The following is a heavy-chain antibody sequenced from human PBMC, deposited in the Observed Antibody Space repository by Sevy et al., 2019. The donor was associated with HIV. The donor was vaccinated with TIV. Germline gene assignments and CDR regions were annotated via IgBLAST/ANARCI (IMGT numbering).Heavy chain of an antibody. J-gene: IGHJ6*02. V-gene: IGHV3-66*01. D-gene: IGHD3-10*01. CDR3: ARVPFTMVRGVIALGYYGMDV. CDR2: IYSGGST. CDR1: GFTVSSNY. Sequence: GGSLRLSCAASGFTVSSNYMSWVRQAPGKGLEWVSVIYSGGSTYYADSVKGRFTISRDNSKNTLYLQTNSLRGEDTAVYYCARVPFTMVRGVIALGYYGMDVWGQGTTVTVSS.